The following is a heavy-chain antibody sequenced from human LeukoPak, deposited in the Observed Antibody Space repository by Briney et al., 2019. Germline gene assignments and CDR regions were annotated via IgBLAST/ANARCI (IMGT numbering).Heavy chain of an antibody. J-gene: IGHJ4*02. CDR2: IKQDGSEK. CDR1: GFTFSNFG. D-gene: IGHD1-26*01. CDR3: ARDGSPFDS. V-gene: IGHV3-7*01. Sequence: PGGSLRLSRAASGFTFSNFGMHWVRQAPGTGLEWVANIKQDGSEKYYVDSVKGRFTISRDNAKKSLYLQMNSLRAEDTAVYYCARDGSPFDSWGQGTLVTVSS.